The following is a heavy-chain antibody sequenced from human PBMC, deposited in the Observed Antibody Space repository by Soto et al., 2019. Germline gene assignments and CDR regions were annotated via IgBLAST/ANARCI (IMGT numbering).Heavy chain of an antibody. CDR3: ARALCGSGSWGWFDP. D-gene: IGHD3-10*01. CDR2: IYYSGTT. CDR1: GGSISSGDYY. Sequence: QVQLQESGPGLVKTSQTLSLTCTVSGGSISSGDYYWSWIRQPPGKGLEWIGYIYYSGTTYYNPSLKTRVTISVDTSKNHFSLKLTSVTAADTAVYYCARALCGSGSWGWFDPWGQGTLITVSS. J-gene: IGHJ5*02. V-gene: IGHV4-30-4*01.